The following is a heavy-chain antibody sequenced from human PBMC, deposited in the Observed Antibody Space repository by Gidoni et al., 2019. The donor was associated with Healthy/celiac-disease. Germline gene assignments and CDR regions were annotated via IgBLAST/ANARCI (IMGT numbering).Heavy chain of an antibody. D-gene: IGHD3-9*01. V-gene: IGHV3-20*04. CDR2: INWNGGST. CDR1: GFTFDEYG. J-gene: IGHJ3*02. Sequence: EVQLVESGGGVVRPGGSLRLSCAASGFTFDEYGMSWVRQAPGNGLEWVSCINWNGGSTGYADSVKGRFTISRDNAKNSLYLQMNSLRAEDTALYYCASSLRYFDFRHAFDIWGQGTMVTVSS. CDR3: ASSLRYFDFRHAFDI.